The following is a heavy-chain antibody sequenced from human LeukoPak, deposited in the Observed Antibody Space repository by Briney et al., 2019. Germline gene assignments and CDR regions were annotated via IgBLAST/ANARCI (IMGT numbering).Heavy chain of an antibody. Sequence: SVKVSCKASGGTFSSYAISWVRQAPGQGLEWMGRIIPILDIANYAQKFQGRVTITADKSTSTAYMELSSLRSEDTAVYYCASSGSYSPYYFDYWGQGTLVTVSS. CDR3: ASSGSYSPYYFDY. CDR2: IIPILDIA. V-gene: IGHV1-69*04. CDR1: GGTFSSYA. D-gene: IGHD1-26*01. J-gene: IGHJ4*02.